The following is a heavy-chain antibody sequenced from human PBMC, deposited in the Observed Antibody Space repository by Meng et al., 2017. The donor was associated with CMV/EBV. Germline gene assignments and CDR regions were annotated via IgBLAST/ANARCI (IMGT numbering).Heavy chain of an antibody. J-gene: IGHJ5*02. D-gene: IGHD6-13*01. CDR1: SSSSSSYY. V-gene: IGHV4-39*01. Sequence: SSSSSSYYWGWIRQPPGKGLEWIGSIYYSGSTYYNPSLKSRVTISVDTSKNQFSLKLSSVTAADTAVYYCARIPRIAAAGTGWFDPWGQGTLVTVSS. CDR3: ARIPRIAAAGTGWFDP. CDR2: IYYSGST.